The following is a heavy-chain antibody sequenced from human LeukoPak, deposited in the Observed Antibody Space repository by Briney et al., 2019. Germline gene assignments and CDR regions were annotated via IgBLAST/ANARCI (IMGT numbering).Heavy chain of an antibody. J-gene: IGHJ4*02. CDR3: ARDRGPDWWGSFDF. D-gene: IGHD3-16*01. CDR1: GYTFTGHY. Sequence: ASVKVSCKASGYTFTGHYIHWVRQAPGQGLEWMGWINPTSGGTNYQQKFQDRVTMTRDTSSSTVYMELSRLRSDDTAVYYCARDRGPDWWGSFDFWGQGTLVTVSS. CDR2: INPTSGGT. V-gene: IGHV1-2*02.